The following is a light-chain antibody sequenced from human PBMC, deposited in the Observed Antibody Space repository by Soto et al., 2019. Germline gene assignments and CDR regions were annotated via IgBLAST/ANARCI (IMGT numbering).Light chain of an antibody. CDR2: KVS. J-gene: IGLJ1*01. V-gene: IGLV2-14*01. Sequence: QSVLTQPASMSGSPGQSITISCTGTSSDVGGSNYVSWYQQYPGKVTKLLIYKVSNRPSGVSNRFSGSKSGNTASLTISGLQAEDEADYFCTSSTSDSLYVFGTGTKVTVL. CDR3: TSSTSDSLYV. CDR1: SSDVGGSNY.